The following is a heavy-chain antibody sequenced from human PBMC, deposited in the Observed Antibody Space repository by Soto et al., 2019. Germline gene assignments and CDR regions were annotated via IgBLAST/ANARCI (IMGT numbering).Heavy chain of an antibody. V-gene: IGHV5-10-1*01. J-gene: IGHJ6*02. CDR1: GYSVTSYW. Sequence: GEALKISCKGSGYSVTSYWISWVRQMPGKGLEWMGRIDPSDSYTNYSPSFQGHVTISADKSISTAYLQWSSLKASDTAMYYCARHRGDYYYYGMDVWGQGTTVTVSS. CDR2: IDPSDSYT. CDR3: ARHRGDYYYYGMDV.